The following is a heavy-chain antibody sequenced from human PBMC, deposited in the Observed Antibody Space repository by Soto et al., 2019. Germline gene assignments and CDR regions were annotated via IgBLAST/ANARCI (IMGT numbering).Heavy chain of an antibody. J-gene: IGHJ4*02. Sequence: QVQLVQSGAEVKKPGASVKVSCKASGYSFTSYGLSWVRQAPGQGPEWMGWISGHNGNTNHPQSLKCRVTMTTDTSRNTAYMELRSLRSDDTAVYYCARHRFNYYDDTVYYYFAYWGQGTLVTVSS. D-gene: IGHD3-22*01. CDR2: ISGHNGNT. CDR3: ARHRFNYYDDTVYYYFAY. V-gene: IGHV1-18*04. CDR1: GYSFTSYG.